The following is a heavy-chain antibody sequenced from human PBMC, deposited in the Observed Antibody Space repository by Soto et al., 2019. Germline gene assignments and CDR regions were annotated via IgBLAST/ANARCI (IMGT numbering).Heavy chain of an antibody. J-gene: IGHJ4*02. D-gene: IGHD3-22*01. CDR1: GGSISSYY. V-gene: IGHV4-4*07. CDR3: AREKRDYYDSSGYVYYFDY. Sequence: PSETLSLTCTVSGGSISSYYWSWIRQPAGKGLEWIGRIYTSGGTNYNPSLKSRVTMSVDTSKNQFSLKLSSVTAADTAVYYCAREKRDYYDSSGYVYYFDYWGQGTLVTVSS. CDR2: IYTSGGT.